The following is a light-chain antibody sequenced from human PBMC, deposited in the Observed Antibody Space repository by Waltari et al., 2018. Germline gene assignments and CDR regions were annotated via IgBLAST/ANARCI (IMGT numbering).Light chain of an antibody. V-gene: IGLV2-23*02. J-gene: IGLJ1*01. CDR1: SSDVGDSDS. Sequence: QSALSQPASVSAACGQSITISCTGTSSDVGDSDSVSWYQHHPGKAPKFIIYDVSKRPSGVPNRFSGSKYGKRAFLTLTGLQPDDEAVYYCCALAVGDTYVFGSGTNVTV. CDR2: DVS. CDR3: CALAVGDTYV.